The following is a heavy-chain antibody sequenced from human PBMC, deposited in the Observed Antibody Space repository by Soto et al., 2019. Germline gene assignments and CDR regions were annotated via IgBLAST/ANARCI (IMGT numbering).Heavy chain of an antibody. J-gene: IGHJ5*02. CDR3: ARKRIYDFWSGYYTGGWFDP. V-gene: IGHV1-69*06. CDR2: IIPIFGTA. Sequence: QVQLVQSGAEVKKPGSSVKVSCKASGGTFSSYAISWVRQAPGQGLEWMGGIIPIFGTANYAQKFQGRVTITADKSTSTAYMELRSLRSDDTAVYYCARKRIYDFWSGYYTGGWFDPWGQGTLVTVSS. CDR1: GGTFSSYA. D-gene: IGHD3-3*01.